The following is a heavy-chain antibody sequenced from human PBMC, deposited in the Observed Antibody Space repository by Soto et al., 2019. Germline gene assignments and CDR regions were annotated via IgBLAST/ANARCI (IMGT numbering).Heavy chain of an antibody. D-gene: IGHD2-21*01. CDR2: TYYRSKWYN. J-gene: IGHJ4*02. Sequence: THTDSGTCAICGGRASSKSAASYYKKQSPSRGLEWLGRTYYRSKWYNDYAVSVKSRITINPDTSKNQFSLQLNSVTPEDTVVYYCARVLEVIRTPYFDYWGQGTLVTVSS. CDR1: GGRASSKSAA. V-gene: IGHV6-1*01. CDR3: ARVLEVIRTPYFDY.